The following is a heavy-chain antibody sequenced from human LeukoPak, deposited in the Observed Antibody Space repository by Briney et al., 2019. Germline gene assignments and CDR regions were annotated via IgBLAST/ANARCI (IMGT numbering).Heavy chain of an antibody. V-gene: IGHV3-48*03. CDR3: AKDYYGSGSYYTQGHDC. CDR1: GFTFSSYE. Sequence: PGGSLRLPCAASGFTFSSYEMNWVRQAPGKGLEWVSYISSSGSTIYYADSVKGRFTISRDNAKNSLYLQMNSLRAEDTAVYYCAKDYYGSGSYYTQGHDCWGQGTLVTVSS. D-gene: IGHD3-10*01. J-gene: IGHJ4*02. CDR2: ISSSGSTI.